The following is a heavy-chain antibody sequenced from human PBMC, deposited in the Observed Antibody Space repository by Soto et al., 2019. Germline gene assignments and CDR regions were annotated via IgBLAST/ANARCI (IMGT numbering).Heavy chain of an antibody. Sequence: ASVKVSCKASGFTFTSSAVQWGRQACGQSLEWIGWIVVGSGNTNYAQKFQERVTITRDMSTSTAYMELSSPRSEDTAVYYCAADPLTTVTKYYNYYYMDVWGKGTTVTSP. CDR1: GFTFTSSA. D-gene: IGHD4-17*01. CDR3: AADPLTTVTKYYNYYYMDV. J-gene: IGHJ6*03. V-gene: IGHV1-58*01. CDR2: IVVGSGNT.